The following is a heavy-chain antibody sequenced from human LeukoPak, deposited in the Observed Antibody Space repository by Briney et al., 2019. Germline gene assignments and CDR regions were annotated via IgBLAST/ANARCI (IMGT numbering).Heavy chain of an antibody. J-gene: IGHJ4*02. CDR2: IYHSGIT. CDR1: DYSISSGYGYY. V-gene: IGHV4-39*01. Sequence: SETLSLTCTVSDYSISSGYGYYWGWIRQPPGKGLEWIGNIYHSGITYYNHFNSSLKSRVTIAVDTSKNQFSLKLSSVTAADTAVYYCARHDHQGIVGYFDYWGQGTLVTVSS. D-gene: IGHD2-15*01. CDR3: ARHDHQGIVGYFDY.